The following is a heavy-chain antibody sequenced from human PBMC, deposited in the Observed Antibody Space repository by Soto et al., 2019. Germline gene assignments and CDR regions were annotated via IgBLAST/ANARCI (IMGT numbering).Heavy chain of an antibody. V-gene: IGHV1-69*13. CDR1: GGTFSSYA. CDR2: IIPIFGTA. J-gene: IGHJ6*02. D-gene: IGHD2-2*01. Sequence: SVKVSCKASGGTFSSYAISWVRQAPGQGLEWMGGIIPIFGTANYAQKFQGRVTITADESTSTAYMELSSLRSEDTAAYYCAALPQVSLPAALGAPSAWNPRAYYYYGMDVWGQGTTVTVSS. CDR3: AALPQVSLPAALGAPSAWNPRAYYYYGMDV.